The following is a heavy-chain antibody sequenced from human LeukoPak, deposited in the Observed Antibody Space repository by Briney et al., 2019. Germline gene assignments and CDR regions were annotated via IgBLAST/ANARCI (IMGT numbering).Heavy chain of an antibody. CDR1: GGSFSGYY. CDR3: VRVQDYSNYGAGYMDV. D-gene: IGHD4-11*01. V-gene: IGHV4-34*01. J-gene: IGHJ6*03. Sequence: KPSETLSLTCAVYGGSFSGYYWSWIRQPPGKGLEWIGEINHSGSTNYNPSLKSRVTISVDTSKNQFSLKLSSVTAADTAVYYCVRVQDYSNYGAGYMDVWGKGTRSPSP. CDR2: INHSGST.